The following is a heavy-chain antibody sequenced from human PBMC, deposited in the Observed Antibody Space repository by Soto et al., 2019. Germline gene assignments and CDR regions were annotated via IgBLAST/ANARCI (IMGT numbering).Heavy chain of an antibody. CDR1: GFTFSDHY. V-gene: IGHV3-72*01. CDR3: ARDGYYDFWSGYYYYGMDV. Sequence: GESLKISCAASGFTFSDHYMDWVRQAPGKGLEWVGRTRNKANSYTTEYAASVKGRFTISRDDSKNSLYLQMNSLKTEDTAVYYCARDGYYDFWSGYYYYGMDVWGQGTTVTVSS. J-gene: IGHJ6*02. CDR2: TRNKANSYTT. D-gene: IGHD3-3*01.